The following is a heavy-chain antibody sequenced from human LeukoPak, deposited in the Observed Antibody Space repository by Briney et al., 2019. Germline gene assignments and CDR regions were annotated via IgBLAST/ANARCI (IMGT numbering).Heavy chain of an antibody. D-gene: IGHD2-2*01. J-gene: IGHJ3*02. V-gene: IGHV4-61*02. CDR2: IYTSGST. CDR1: GGSISSGNYY. CDR3: ARDNNWEYQLLRVFDI. Sequence: SETLSLTCTVSGGSISSGNYYWSWIRQPAGKGLEWIGRIYTSGSTNYNPSLKSRVTISVDTSKNQFSLKLSSVTAPDTAVYYCARDNNWEYQLLRVFDIWGQGTMVTVSS.